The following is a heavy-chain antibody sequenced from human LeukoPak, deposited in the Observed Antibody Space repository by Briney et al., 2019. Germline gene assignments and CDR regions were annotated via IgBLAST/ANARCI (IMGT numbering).Heavy chain of an antibody. CDR2: INTNTGNP. Sequence: ASVKVSCKASGYTSTSFAMNWVRQAPGQGLEWMGWINTNTGNPTYAQGFTGRFVFSLDTSVSTAYLQISRLKAEDTAVYYCARGHNWNDVAFDIWGQGTMVTVSS. D-gene: IGHD1-1*01. CDR1: GYTSTSFA. CDR3: ARGHNWNDVAFDI. J-gene: IGHJ3*02. V-gene: IGHV7-4-1*02.